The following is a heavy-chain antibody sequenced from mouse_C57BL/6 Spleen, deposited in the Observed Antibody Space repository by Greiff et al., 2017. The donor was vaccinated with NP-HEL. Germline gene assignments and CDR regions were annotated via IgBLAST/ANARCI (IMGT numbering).Heavy chain of an antibody. J-gene: IGHJ1*03. CDR3: TRKGDRDWYFDV. CDR1: GYTFTDYE. CDR2: IDPETGGT. Sequence: QVHVKQSGAELVRPGASVTLSCKASGYTFTDYEMHWVKQTPVHGLEWIGAIDPETGGTAYNQKFKGKAILTADKSSSTAYMELRSLTSEDSAVYYCTRKGDRDWYFDVWGTGTTVTVSS. V-gene: IGHV1-15*01.